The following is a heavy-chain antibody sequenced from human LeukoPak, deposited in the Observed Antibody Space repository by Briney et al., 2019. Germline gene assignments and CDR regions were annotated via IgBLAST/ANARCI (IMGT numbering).Heavy chain of an antibody. V-gene: IGHV3-48*04. CDR3: ARTTSYDYGDYGGAEYFQH. CDR1: GFTFSSYS. CDR2: ISSSSSTI. Sequence: GGSLRLSCAASGFTFSSYSMNWVRQDQGTGLEWVSYISSSSSTIYYADSVKGRFTISRDNAKNSLYLQMNSLRAEDTAVYYCARTTSYDYGDYGGAEYFQHWGQGTLVTVSS. D-gene: IGHD4-17*01. J-gene: IGHJ1*01.